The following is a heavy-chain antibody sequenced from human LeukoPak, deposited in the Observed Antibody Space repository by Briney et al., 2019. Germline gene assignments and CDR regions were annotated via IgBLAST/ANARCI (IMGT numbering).Heavy chain of an antibody. Sequence: GGSLRLSCAASGFTLRSYVMNWVRQTPGKGLEWVSSISGSGDSTFYADSVKGRFSISRDNSKNTLYLQVNGLRTEDTAVYYCAKDRLLNCRGDCYIFDYWGQGTVVTVSS. V-gene: IGHV3-23*01. CDR3: AKDRLLNCRGDCYIFDY. J-gene: IGHJ4*02. CDR2: ISGSGDST. CDR1: GFTLRSYV. D-gene: IGHD2-21*02.